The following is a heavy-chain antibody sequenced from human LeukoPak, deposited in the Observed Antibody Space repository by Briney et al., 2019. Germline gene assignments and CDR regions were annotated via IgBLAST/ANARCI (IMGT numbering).Heavy chain of an antibody. CDR2: ISGSGGST. V-gene: IGHV3-23*01. Sequence: GGSLRLSCAASGFTLSSYAMSWVRQAPGKGLEWVSAISGSGGSTYYADSVKGRFTISRDNSKNTLYLQMNSLRAEDTAVYYCAKGGYCSGGSCPYAFDIWGQGTMVTVSS. J-gene: IGHJ3*02. D-gene: IGHD2-15*01. CDR1: GFTLSSYA. CDR3: AKGGYCSGGSCPYAFDI.